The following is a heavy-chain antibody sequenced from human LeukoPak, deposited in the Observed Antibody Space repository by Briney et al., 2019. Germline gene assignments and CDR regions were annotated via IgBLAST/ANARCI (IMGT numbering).Heavy chain of an antibody. V-gene: IGHV4-39*01. CDR1: GGSISSSSYY. CDR3: ARHYGSGSYWAHYYYYGMDV. Sequence: KTSETLSLTCTVSGGSISSSSYYWGWIRQPPGKGLEWIGSIYYSGSTYYNPSLKSRVTISVDTSKNQSSLKLSSVTAADTAVYYCARHYGSGSYWAHYYYYGMDVWGQGTTVTVSS. D-gene: IGHD3-10*01. J-gene: IGHJ6*02. CDR2: IYYSGST.